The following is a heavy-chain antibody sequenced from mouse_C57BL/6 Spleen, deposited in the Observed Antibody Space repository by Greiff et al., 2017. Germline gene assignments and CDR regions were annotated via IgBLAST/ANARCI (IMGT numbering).Heavy chain of an antibody. Sequence: VQLQQPGAELVKPGASVKLSCKASGYTFTSYWMHWVKQRPGRGLEWIGRIDPNSGGTKYNEKFKSKATLTVDKPSSTAYMQLSSLTSEESAVYYCARAGGRYGSSPAWFAYWGQGTLVTVSA. J-gene: IGHJ3*01. CDR3: ARAGGRYGSSPAWFAY. V-gene: IGHV1-72*01. D-gene: IGHD1-1*01. CDR1: GYTFTSYW. CDR2: IDPNSGGT.